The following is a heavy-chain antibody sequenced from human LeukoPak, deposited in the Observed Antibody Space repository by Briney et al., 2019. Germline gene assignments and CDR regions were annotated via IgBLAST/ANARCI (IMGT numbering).Heavy chain of an antibody. D-gene: IGHD1-26*01. CDR2: ISYDGSNK. V-gene: IGHV3-30-3*01. CDR3: ARDSSGSYVPYY. CDR1: GFTFSSYA. Sequence: PGRSLRLSCAASGFTFSSYAMHWVRQAPGKGLEWVAVISYDGSNKYYADSVKGRFTISRDNSKNTLYLQMNSLRAEDTAVYYCARDSSGSYVPYYWGQGTLVTVSS. J-gene: IGHJ4*02.